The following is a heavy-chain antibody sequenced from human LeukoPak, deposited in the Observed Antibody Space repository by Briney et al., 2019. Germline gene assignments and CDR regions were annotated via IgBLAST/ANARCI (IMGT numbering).Heavy chain of an antibody. CDR2: MNPNSGNT. CDR1: GYTFTSYD. CDR3: ARAGLVLDWLLRSGYYYYMDV. V-gene: IGHV1-8*01. D-gene: IGHD3-9*01. Sequence: ASVKVSCKASGYTFTSYDINWVRQATGQGLEWMGWMNPNSGNTGYAQKFQGRVTMTRNTSISTAYMELSSLRSEGTAVYYCARAGLVLDWLLRSGYYYYMDVWGKGTTVTVSS. J-gene: IGHJ6*03.